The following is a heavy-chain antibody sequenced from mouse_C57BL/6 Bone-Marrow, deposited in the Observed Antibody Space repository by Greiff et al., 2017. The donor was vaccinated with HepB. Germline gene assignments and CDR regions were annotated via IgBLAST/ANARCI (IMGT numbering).Heavy chain of an antibody. J-gene: IGHJ2*01. V-gene: IGHV1-54*01. CDR3: ARYPIYYGHY. D-gene: IGHD2-1*01. Sequence: QVQLQQSGAELVRPGTSVKVSCKASGYAFTNYLIEWVKQRPGQGLEWIGVINPGSGGTNYNEKFKGKATLTVDKSSSTAYMQLSSLTSEDSAVYFCARYPIYYGHYWGQGTTLTVSS. CDR1: GYAFTNYL. CDR2: INPGSGGT.